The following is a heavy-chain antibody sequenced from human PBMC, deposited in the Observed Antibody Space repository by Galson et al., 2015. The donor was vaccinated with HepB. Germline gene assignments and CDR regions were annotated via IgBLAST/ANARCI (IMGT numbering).Heavy chain of an antibody. Sequence: SLRLSCAASGFSVSDHWMHWVRQVPGKGLAWVSRSNRDGSSSSYADSVRGRFTISRDRVRNTLYLHMSSLRVEDTAVYYCARDGDYYYMDVWGKGTTVTVSS. CDR1: GFSVSDHW. CDR3: ARDGDYYYMDV. V-gene: IGHV3-74*01. J-gene: IGHJ6*03. CDR2: SNRDGSSS. D-gene: IGHD3-3*01.